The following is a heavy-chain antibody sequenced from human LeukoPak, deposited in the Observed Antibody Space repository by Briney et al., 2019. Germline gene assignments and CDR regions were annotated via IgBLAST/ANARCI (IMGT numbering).Heavy chain of an antibody. CDR1: GGSFSGYY. Sequence: RTSETLSLTCAVYGGSFSGYYWSWIRQPPGKGLEWIGKINHSGSTNYNPSLKSRVTISVDTSKNQFSLKLSSVTAADTAVYYCARAGGYTEDIVVVPAATTFDYWGQGTLVTVSS. D-gene: IGHD2-2*01. J-gene: IGHJ4*02. CDR2: INHSGST. CDR3: ARAGGYTEDIVVVPAATTFDY. V-gene: IGHV4-34*01.